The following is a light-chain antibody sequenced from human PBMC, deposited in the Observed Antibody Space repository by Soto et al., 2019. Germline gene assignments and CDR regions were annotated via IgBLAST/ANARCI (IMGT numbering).Light chain of an antibody. J-gene: IGLJ3*02. CDR2: STN. CDR1: SGSVSTSYY. V-gene: IGLV8-61*01. CDR3: VLYMGSGIWV. Sequence: QTVVTQEPSFSVSPGRTVTLTCGLSSGSVSTSYYPNWYQQTPGQAPRTLIYSTNIRSSGVPDRFSGSILGNKAALTITGAQADDESDYYCVLYMGSGIWVFGGGTKVTVL.